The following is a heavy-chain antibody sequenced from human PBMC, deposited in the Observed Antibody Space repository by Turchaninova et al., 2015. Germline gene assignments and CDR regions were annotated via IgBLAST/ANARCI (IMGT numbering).Heavy chain of an antibody. V-gene: IGHV3-7*04. J-gene: IGHJ4*02. CDR1: GFTFSNYW. D-gene: IGHD3-10*01. Sequence: GGGLVQPGGSQRLSCVASGFTFSNYWMSWVRQAPGRGLEWVAIINEDGSVKYYVDSVKGRFTIFRDNSKDSLYLQMNSLRAEDTAVDFCDRDTWRSGDFWGQGTLVTVSS. CDR3: DRDTWRSGDF. CDR2: INEDGSVK.